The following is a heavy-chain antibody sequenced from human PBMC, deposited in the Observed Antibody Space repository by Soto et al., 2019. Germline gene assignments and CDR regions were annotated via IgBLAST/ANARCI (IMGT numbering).Heavy chain of an antibody. Sequence: GGSLRLSCAASGFTFSNAWMNWVRQAPGKGLEWVGRIKSKTDDGTTDYAAPVKGRFSISRDDSKNTLYLQMNSLKTVDTAMYYCTTVIRYYYDSSGYYGYYYGMDVWGQGTTVTVSS. CDR3: TTVIRYYYDSSGYYGYYYGMDV. V-gene: IGHV3-15*07. CDR2: IKSKTDDGTT. D-gene: IGHD3-22*01. J-gene: IGHJ6*02. CDR1: GFTFSNAW.